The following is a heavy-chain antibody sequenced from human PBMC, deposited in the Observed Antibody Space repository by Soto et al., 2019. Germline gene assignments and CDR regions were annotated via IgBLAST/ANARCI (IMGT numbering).Heavy chain of an antibody. D-gene: IGHD3-16*01. CDR2: TSYDGSNN. J-gene: IGHJ6*02. CDR3: AKEIWVTVNYYYVMDV. CDR1: GFTFSSYG. V-gene: IGHV3-30*18. Sequence: QVQLVESGGGVVQPGRSLRLSCAASGFTFSSYGMHWVRQAPGKGLEWVAVTSYDGSNNYYADSVKGRFTISRDNSKNTLYLQMSSLRGEDTAVYYCAKEIWVTVNYYYVMDVWGQGTTVTVSS.